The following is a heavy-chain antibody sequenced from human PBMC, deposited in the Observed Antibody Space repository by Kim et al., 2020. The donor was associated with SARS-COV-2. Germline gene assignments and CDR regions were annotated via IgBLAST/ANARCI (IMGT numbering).Heavy chain of an antibody. CDR3: TNGAGGDA. CDR2: ISSDGSIR. V-gene: IGHV3-30*18. J-gene: IGHJ5*02. Sequence: GGSLRLSCAASGFTFSNYGMHWVRQAPGKGLEWVAVISSDGSIRNYPDSVKGRFTVSRDNSKNTLYLQMNSLRPEDTAVYYCTNGAGGDAWGQGTLVTVSS. CDR1: GFTFSNYG. D-gene: IGHD1-26*01.